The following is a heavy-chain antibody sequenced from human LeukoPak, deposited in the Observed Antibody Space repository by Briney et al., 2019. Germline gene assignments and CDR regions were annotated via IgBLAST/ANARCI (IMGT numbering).Heavy chain of an antibody. CDR2: IYYSGST. CDR1: GGSITSSSYY. D-gene: IGHD3-10*01. J-gene: IGHJ5*02. V-gene: IGHV4-39*07. Sequence: SETLSLTCTVPGGSITSSSYYWGWVRQPPGKGLEWIGSIYYSGSTYYNPSLKSRATISVDTSKNQFSLNLSSVTAADSAVYYCATGSYLPRGQGTLVTVSS. CDR3: ATGSYLP.